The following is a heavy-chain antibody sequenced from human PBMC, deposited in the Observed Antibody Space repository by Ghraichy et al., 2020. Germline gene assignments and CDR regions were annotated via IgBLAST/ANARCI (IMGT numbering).Heavy chain of an antibody. D-gene: IGHD6-6*01. CDR3: ARESIAARRERRVFDY. CDR2: INPNSGGT. V-gene: IGHV1-2*02. CDR1: GYTFTGYY. J-gene: IGHJ4*02. Sequence: ASVKVSCKASGYTFTGYYMHWVRQAPGQGLEWMGWINPNSGGTNYAQKFQGRVTMTRDTSISTAYMELSRLRSDDTAVYYCARESIAARRERRVFDYWGQGTLVTVSS.